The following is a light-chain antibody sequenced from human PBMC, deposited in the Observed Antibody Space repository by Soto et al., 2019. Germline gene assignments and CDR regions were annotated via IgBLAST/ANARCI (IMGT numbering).Light chain of an antibody. CDR3: SSYTSSSTWV. V-gene: IGLV2-14*01. Sequence: QSALTQPASVSGSPGQSITISCTGTISDVGGYNYVSWYQQHPGKAPKLMIYDVSNRPSGVSNRFSGSKSGNTASLTISGLQADDEADYYCSSYTSSSTWVFGTGTKLTVL. CDR1: ISDVGGYNY. J-gene: IGLJ1*01. CDR2: DVS.